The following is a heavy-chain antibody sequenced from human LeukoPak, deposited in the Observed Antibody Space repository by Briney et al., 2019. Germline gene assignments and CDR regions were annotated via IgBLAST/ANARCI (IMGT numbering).Heavy chain of an antibody. J-gene: IGHJ3*01. CDR3: ARDRGYYYDSSGHIDAFDL. D-gene: IGHD3-22*01. Sequence: GGSLRFSCAASGFPFSSYWMHWVRHAPGKGLEWVSSISSGSTYVYYADSVKGRFSISRDNAKNSLCLQMSSLRAEDTAVYYCARDRGYYYDSSGHIDAFDLWGQGTMVTVSS. CDR1: GFPFSSYW. V-gene: IGHV3-21*01. CDR2: ISSGSTYV.